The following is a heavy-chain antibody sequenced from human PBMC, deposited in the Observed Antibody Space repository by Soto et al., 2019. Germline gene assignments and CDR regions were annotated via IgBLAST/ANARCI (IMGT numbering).Heavy chain of an antibody. Sequence: HPGGSQRLSCAASGFTFGDHVMSWVRQAPGKGLEWVSVISGSGAITYYADSVEGRFTISRDNAKNTLYLQMNSLRAEDTAVYYCAKGLLIMVRKVIIPPQYYYGMDVWGQGTTVTVSS. CDR2: ISGSGAIT. J-gene: IGHJ6*02. V-gene: IGHV3-23*01. D-gene: IGHD3-10*01. CDR3: AKGLLIMVRKVIIPPQYYYGMDV. CDR1: GFTFGDHV.